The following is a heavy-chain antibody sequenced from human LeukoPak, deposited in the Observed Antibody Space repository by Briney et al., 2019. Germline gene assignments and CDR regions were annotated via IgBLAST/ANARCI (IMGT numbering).Heavy chain of an antibody. CDR3: AREHSSGWYSPRVYYFDY. Sequence: PGRSLRLSCAASGFTFSSYAMHWVHQAPGKGLEWVAVISYDGSNKYYADSVKGRFTISRDNSKNTLYLQMNSLRAEDTAVYYCAREHSSGWYSPRVYYFDYWGQGTLVTVSS. D-gene: IGHD6-19*01. CDR1: GFTFSSYA. CDR2: ISYDGSNK. V-gene: IGHV3-30-3*01. J-gene: IGHJ4*02.